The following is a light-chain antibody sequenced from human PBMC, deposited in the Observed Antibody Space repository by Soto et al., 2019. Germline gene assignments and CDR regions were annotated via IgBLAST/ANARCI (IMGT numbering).Light chain of an antibody. CDR3: QPYGSSPPWT. Sequence: EIVLTQSPGTLSLSPGERATLSCRASQSVSSSYLAWYQQKPGQAPRLLIYGASSRATGIPDRFSGSVSGTGFTLTISTLEPEDFAVYYCQPYGSSPPWTFGQGTKVEIK. J-gene: IGKJ1*01. CDR1: QSVSSSY. V-gene: IGKV3-20*01. CDR2: GAS.